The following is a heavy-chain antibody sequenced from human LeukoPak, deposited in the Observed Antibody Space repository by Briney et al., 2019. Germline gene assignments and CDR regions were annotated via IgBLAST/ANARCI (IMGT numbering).Heavy chain of an antibody. CDR3: AREYKGTQFSSSWEGTFQH. J-gene: IGHJ1*01. CDR1: GYPFTNYY. Sequence: GASVKVSCKASGYPFTNYYMHWVRQAPGQGLEYMGIINPGGGSTSYAQKFQGRVTMTRDTSTSTVYMELSSLRSEDTAVYYCAREYKGTQFSSSWEGTFQHWGQGTLVTVSS. CDR2: INPGGGST. D-gene: IGHD6-13*01. V-gene: IGHV1-46*01.